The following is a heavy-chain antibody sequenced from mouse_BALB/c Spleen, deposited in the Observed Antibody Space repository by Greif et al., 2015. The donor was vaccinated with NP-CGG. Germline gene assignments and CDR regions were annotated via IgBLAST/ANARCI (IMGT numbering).Heavy chain of an antibody. J-gene: IGHJ2*01. CDR3: ARNERDFYGNYFDY. CDR1: GFSLTSYG. Sequence: VQLQQSGPGLVQPSQSLSITCTVSGFSLTSYGVHWVRQSPGKGLEWLGVIWSGGSTDYNAAFISRLSISKDNSKSXVFFKMNSLQANDTAIYYCARNERDFYGNYFDYWGQGTTLTVSS. D-gene: IGHD1-1*02. V-gene: IGHV2-2*02. CDR2: IWSGGST.